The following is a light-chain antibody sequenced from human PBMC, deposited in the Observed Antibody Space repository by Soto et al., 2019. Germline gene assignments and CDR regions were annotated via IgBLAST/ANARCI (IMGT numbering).Light chain of an antibody. Sequence: QSVLTQPPSASGTPGQRVTISCSGSSSNIGSNPVNWYQQLPGTAPKLLIYSNNQRPSGVPDRFSGPKSGTSASLAISGLQSEDEADYYCAAWDDSLNGFWVFGGGTKLTVL. CDR2: SNN. CDR3: AAWDDSLNGFWV. V-gene: IGLV1-44*01. CDR1: SSNIGSNP. J-gene: IGLJ3*02.